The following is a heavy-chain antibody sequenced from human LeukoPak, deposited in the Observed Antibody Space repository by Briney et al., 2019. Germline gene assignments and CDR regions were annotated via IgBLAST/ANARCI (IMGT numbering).Heavy chain of an antibody. V-gene: IGHV3-30-3*01. CDR2: ISYDGSNK. CDR3: AKDLKSVFGSSSGDY. Sequence: GGSLRLSCAASGFTFSSYAMHWVRQAPGKGLEWVAVISYDGSNKYYADSVKGRFTISRDNSRNTLYLQMNSLRAEDTAVYYCAKDLKSVFGSSSGDYWGQGTLVTVSS. CDR1: GFTFSSYA. D-gene: IGHD6-6*01. J-gene: IGHJ4*02.